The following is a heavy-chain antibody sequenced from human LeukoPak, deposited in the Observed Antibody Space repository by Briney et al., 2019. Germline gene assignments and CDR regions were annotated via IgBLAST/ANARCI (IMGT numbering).Heavy chain of an antibody. J-gene: IGHJ6*03. Sequence: GGSLRLSCAASGFTFSSYWMSWVRQAPGKGLDWLANIKQDGSEKYCVDSVKGRFTISRDNAKNSLYLQMNSLRVEDTAVYYCARGPNTDYGRRYYYYMDVWGKGTTVTVSS. D-gene: IGHD4-17*01. CDR3: ARGPNTDYGRRYYYYMDV. CDR2: IKQDGSEK. V-gene: IGHV3-7*01. CDR1: GFTFSSYW.